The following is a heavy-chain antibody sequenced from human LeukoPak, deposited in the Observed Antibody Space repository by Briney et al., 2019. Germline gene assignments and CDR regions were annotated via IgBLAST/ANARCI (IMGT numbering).Heavy chain of an antibody. D-gene: IGHD3-10*01. CDR3: AKGVLYGSGSYDYFDY. V-gene: IGHV3-23*01. CDR1: GFTFSSHA. CDR2: ISGSGGST. J-gene: IGHJ4*02. Sequence: GGSLRLSCAASGFTFSSHAMSWVRQAPGKGLEWVSAISGSGGSTYYAGSGKGRFTISRDNSKNTLYLQMNSLRAEDTAVYYCAKGVLYGSGSYDYFDYWGQGTLVTVSS.